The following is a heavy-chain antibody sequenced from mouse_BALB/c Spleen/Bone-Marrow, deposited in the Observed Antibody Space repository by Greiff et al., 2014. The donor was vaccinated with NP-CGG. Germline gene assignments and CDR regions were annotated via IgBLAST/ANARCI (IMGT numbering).Heavy chain of an antibody. CDR3: AKPTGNYLFPY. Sequence: VKLEESGPGLVAPSQSLSITCTVSGFSLTSYGVSWVRQPPGKGLEWLGIIWGDGSTNYHSALISRLSISKDNSKNQVFLHLNSLQTDDTATYYCAKPTGNYLFPYWGQGTLVTVSA. CDR2: IWGDGST. CDR1: GFSLTSYG. J-gene: IGHJ3*01. D-gene: IGHD2-1*01. V-gene: IGHV2-3*01.